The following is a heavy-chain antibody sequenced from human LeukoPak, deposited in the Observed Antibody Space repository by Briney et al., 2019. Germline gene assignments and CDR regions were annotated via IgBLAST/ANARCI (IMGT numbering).Heavy chain of an antibody. Sequence: GGSLRLSCAASGFTFSSYGMHWVRQAPGEGLEWVAVIAYDGSSEHYADSVKGRFTIFRDNSKNTLYLQMNSLRAEDTAVYYCAKDREWLGVLGYWGQGTLVTVSS. CDR2: IAYDGSSE. J-gene: IGHJ4*02. V-gene: IGHV3-30*18. CDR1: GFTFSSYG. D-gene: IGHD3-3*01. CDR3: AKDREWLGVLGY.